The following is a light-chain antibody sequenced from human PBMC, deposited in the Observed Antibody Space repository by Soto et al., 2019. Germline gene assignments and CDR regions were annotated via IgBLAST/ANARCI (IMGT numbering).Light chain of an antibody. Sequence: QSVLTQPPSVSEAPGQRVTISCTGSSSNIGAGYDAHWYQQVPGTAHKLLIYENNNRPSGVPDRFSGSKSGTSASLAITGLQAEDEADYYCQSYDSSLSGYVFGTGTKLTVL. CDR1: SSNIGAGYD. J-gene: IGLJ1*01. V-gene: IGLV1-40*01. CDR3: QSYDSSLSGYV. CDR2: ENN.